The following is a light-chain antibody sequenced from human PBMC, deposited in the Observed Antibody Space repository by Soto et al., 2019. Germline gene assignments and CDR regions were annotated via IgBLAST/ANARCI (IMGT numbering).Light chain of an antibody. J-gene: IGKJ4*01. CDR2: KAS. Sequence: DIQMTQSPSTVSASVGDRVTITCRASQSISSWLAWYQQKPGKAPKLLIQKASSLESGVPSRFSGSGSGTEFPLAISSLQPDDFATYYCQQYSISSLTFGGGTKVEIK. V-gene: IGKV1-5*03. CDR3: QQYSISSLT. CDR1: QSISSW.